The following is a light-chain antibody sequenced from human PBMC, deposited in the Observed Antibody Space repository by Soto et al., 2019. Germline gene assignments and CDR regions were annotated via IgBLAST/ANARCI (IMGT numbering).Light chain of an antibody. V-gene: IGKV3-20*01. CDR1: HSVSSS. Sequence: EIVLTQSPDTLSLSPGEGATLSCRASHSVSSSLAWYHQKPGQAPTLLISGASGRATGIPDRFSGSGSGTDFTLTISRLEPEDFAVYYCQQYGSSPPTFGQGTKVEIK. J-gene: IGKJ1*01. CDR2: GAS. CDR3: QQYGSSPPT.